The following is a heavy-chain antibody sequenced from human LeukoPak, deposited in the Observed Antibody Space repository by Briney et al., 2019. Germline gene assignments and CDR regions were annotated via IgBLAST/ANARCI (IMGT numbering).Heavy chain of an antibody. CDR1: GGSISSTKW. Sequence: MTSGTLSLTCAVSGGSISSTKWWSWVRQPPGKGLEWIGEIYQSGSTNYNPSLKSRVTISVDKSKNQFSLKLSSVTAADTAVYYCASYYPTVVTPSGGAFDIWGQGTMVTVSS. V-gene: IGHV4-4*02. CDR2: IYQSGST. J-gene: IGHJ3*02. CDR3: ASYYPTVVTPSGGAFDI. D-gene: IGHD4-23*01.